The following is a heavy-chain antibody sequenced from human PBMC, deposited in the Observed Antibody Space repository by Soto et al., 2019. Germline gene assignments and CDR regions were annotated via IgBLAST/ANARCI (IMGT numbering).Heavy chain of an antibody. CDR1: GGTFSSYA. Sequence: QVQLVQSGAEVKNPGSSVKVSCKASGGTFSSYAISWVRQAPGQGLEWMGGIIPIFGTANYAQKFQGRVTITADESTSTAYMELSSLRSEDTAVYYCARVIGTRGYSYGDPDFYGMDVWGQGTTVTVSS. CDR2: IIPIFGTA. CDR3: ARVIGTRGYSYGDPDFYGMDV. D-gene: IGHD5-18*01. J-gene: IGHJ6*02. V-gene: IGHV1-69*01.